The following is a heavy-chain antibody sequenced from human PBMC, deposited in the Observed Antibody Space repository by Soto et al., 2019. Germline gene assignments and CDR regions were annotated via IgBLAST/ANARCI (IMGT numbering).Heavy chain of an antibody. D-gene: IGHD3-10*01. CDR2: TIPVFNTA. Sequence: QVQLEQSGAEVKKPGSSVKISCKASGGTLSDHGVSWLRRAPGQGLEWVGGTIPVFNTANYAPKFHGRVTIAAEKSTNIAYMELGSLRSDDTAFYYCARGVYGSGNYYTGPSAFDIWGQGTLVIVSS. V-gene: IGHV1-69*06. CDR1: GGTLSDHG. J-gene: IGHJ3*02. CDR3: ARGVYGSGNYYTGPSAFDI.